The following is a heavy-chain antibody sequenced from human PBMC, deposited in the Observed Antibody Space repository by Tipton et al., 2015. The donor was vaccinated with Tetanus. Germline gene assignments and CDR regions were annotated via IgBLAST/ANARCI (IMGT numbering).Heavy chain of an antibody. Sequence: SLRLSCAASGFTFDDYGMHWVRQVPGKGLEWVSGVTWNSGVIAYADSVKGQFTISRDNSKSTLYLQMNSLYVEDTAVYYCARDPSTSFQPLLSLFDNWGLGTLVSVSS. V-gene: IGHV3-9*01. CDR3: ARDPSTSFQPLLSLFDN. D-gene: IGHD2-21*02. CDR2: VTWNSGVI. CDR1: GFTFDDYG. J-gene: IGHJ4*02.